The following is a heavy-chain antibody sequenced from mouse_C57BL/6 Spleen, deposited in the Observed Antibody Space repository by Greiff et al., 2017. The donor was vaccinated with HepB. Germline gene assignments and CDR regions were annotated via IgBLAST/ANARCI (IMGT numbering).Heavy chain of an antibody. Sequence: EVQRVDSGGGLVKPGGSLKLSCAASGFTFSSYAMSWVRQTPEKRLEWVATISDGGSYTYYPDNVKGRFTISRDNAKNNLYLQMSHLKSEDPAMYYCARTTTVVASFAYWGQGTLVTVSA. CDR3: ARTTTVVASFAY. CDR1: GFTFSSYA. J-gene: IGHJ3*01. V-gene: IGHV5-4*01. CDR2: ISDGGSYT. D-gene: IGHD1-1*01.